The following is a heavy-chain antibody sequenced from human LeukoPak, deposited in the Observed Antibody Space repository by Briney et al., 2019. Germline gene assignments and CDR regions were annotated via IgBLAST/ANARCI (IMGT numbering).Heavy chain of an antibody. CDR1: GCSISSYY. D-gene: IGHD3-10*01. CDR2: IYYSGST. J-gene: IGHJ4*02. V-gene: IGHV4-59*01. CDR3: ARDSLWFGEFDY. Sequence: SETLSLTCTVSGCSISSYYWSWIRQPPGKGLEWIGYIYYSGSTNYNPSLKSRVTISVDTSKNQFSLKLSSVTAADTAVYYCARDSLWFGEFDYWGQGTLVTVSS.